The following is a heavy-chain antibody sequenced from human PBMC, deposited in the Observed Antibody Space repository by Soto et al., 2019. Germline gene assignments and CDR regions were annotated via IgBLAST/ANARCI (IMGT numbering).Heavy chain of an antibody. Sequence: ASVKVSCKASGYTFTSYPMHWVRQAPGQGLEWMGWINAGNGDTKYSQKFQGRVTITRDTSAITAYMGLSNLRSEDTAVYYCVRDWTHYDSSGPGDYWGQGTLVTVSS. CDR1: GYTFTSYP. J-gene: IGHJ4*02. CDR3: VRDWTHYDSSGPGDY. CDR2: INAGNGDT. D-gene: IGHD3-22*01. V-gene: IGHV1-3*01.